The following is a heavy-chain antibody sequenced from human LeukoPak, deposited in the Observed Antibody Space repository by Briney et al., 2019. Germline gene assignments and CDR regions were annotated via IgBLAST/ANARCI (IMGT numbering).Heavy chain of an antibody. V-gene: IGHV4-39*07. J-gene: IGHJ5*02. CDR1: GGSISSSSYY. CDR3: ASPNRITGTRGGSFDP. D-gene: IGHD1-7*01. CDR2: IYYSGST. Sequence: SETLSLTCTVSGGSISSSSYYWGWIRQPPGKGLEWIGSIYYSGSTYYNPSLKSRVRVSVDTSKNQFSLKVTSVTAADTAVYYCASPNRITGTRGGSFDPWGQGTLVTVSS.